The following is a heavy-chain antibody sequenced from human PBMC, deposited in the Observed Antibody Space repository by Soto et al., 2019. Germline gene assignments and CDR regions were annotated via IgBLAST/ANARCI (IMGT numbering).Heavy chain of an antibody. CDR2: IIPIFGTA. D-gene: IGHD2-15*01. V-gene: IGHV1-69*01. CDR3: ARKGICSGGSCYDWFDP. CDR1: GGTFSSYA. J-gene: IGHJ5*02. Sequence: QVQLVQSGAEVKKPGSSVMVSCKASGGTFSSYAISWVRQAPGQGLEWMGGIIPIFGTANYAQKFQGRVTITADESTSTAYMELSSLRSEDTAVYYGARKGICSGGSCYDWFDPWGQGTLVTVSS.